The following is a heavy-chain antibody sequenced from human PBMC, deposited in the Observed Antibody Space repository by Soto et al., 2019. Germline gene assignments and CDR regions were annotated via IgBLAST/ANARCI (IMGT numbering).Heavy chain of an antibody. CDR2: LNSGGGTT. CDR1: GFDIIYYA. D-gene: IGHD1-1*01. Sequence: QLLESGGGLVQPGGSLRLSCAASGFDIIYYAMAWVRQAPGKGLEWVSVLNSGGGTTFYADSVKGRATVSTDTSKNTLYLQINSLRVDDTAIYYCARTMIHYYFESWGQGALVTVSS. V-gene: IGHV3-23*01. CDR3: ARTMIHYYFES. J-gene: IGHJ4*02.